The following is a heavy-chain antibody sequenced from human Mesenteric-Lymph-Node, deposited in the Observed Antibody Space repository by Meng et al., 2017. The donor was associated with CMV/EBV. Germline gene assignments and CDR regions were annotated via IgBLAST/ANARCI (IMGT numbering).Heavy chain of an antibody. J-gene: IGHJ3*02. D-gene: IGHD2-2*01. CDR2: ISSSNYI. Sequence: GESLKISCTASGFTFSDYSMNWVRQAPGKGLEWVSSISSSNYIYYADSVRGRSTISRDNAKNSLYLQMNSLRAEDTAVYYCARGCSSTSCYPLTPAFDIWGQGTMVTVSS. V-gene: IGHV3-69-1*01. CDR1: GFTFSDYS. CDR3: ARGCSSTSCYPLTPAFDI.